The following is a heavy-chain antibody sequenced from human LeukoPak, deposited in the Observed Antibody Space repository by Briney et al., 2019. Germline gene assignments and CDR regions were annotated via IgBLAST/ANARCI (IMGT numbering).Heavy chain of an antibody. J-gene: IGHJ5*02. CDR3: ARDRPLLGAWSWFVP. CDR1: DYSISSGYY. Sequence: SETLSLTCSVSDYSISSGYYWGWIRQPPGKGLEWIGTIYHSGSIYYNPSLKSRVTISVDTSKNQFSLKLSSVTAADTAVYYCARDRPLLGAWSWFVPWGQGTLVTVSS. V-gene: IGHV4-38-2*02. D-gene: IGHD3-3*01. CDR2: IYHSGSI.